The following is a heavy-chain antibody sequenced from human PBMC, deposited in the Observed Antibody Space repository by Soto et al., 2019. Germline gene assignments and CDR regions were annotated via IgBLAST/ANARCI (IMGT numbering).Heavy chain of an antibody. D-gene: IGHD2-15*01. CDR3: AGLRGYAGSPIDY. V-gene: IGHV4-59*01. CDR1: GGSIISGY. CDR2: ISHSGNT. J-gene: IGHJ4*02. Sequence: LSLTFTVSGGSIISGYWSWIRQPPGKGLEWIGYISHSGNTNYNPSVKSRVTLSVDTPKNQFSLRLSSVTTADTAVYYCAGLRGYAGSPIDYWGQGTLVTVSS.